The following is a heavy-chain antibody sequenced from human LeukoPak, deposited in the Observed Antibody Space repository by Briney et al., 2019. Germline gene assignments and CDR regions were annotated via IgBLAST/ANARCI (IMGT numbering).Heavy chain of an antibody. CDR2: INHSGST. CDR1: GGSFSGYY. D-gene: IGHD3-10*01. CDR3: ARDEVLPLI. J-gene: IGHJ3*02. V-gene: IGHV4-34*01. Sequence: SETLSLTCAVYGGSFSGYYWSWIRQPPGKGLEWIGEINHSGSTNYNPSLKSQVTISVDTSKNQFSLKLSSVTAADTAVYYCARDEVLPLIWGQGTMVTVSS.